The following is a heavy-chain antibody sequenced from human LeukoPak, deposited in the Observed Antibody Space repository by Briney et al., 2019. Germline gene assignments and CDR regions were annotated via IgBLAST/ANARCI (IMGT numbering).Heavy chain of an antibody. D-gene: IGHD7-27*01. CDR1: GFAFSSYT. J-gene: IGHJ4*02. CDR3: ARALGSGDY. V-gene: IGHV3-21*01. CDR2: ISSSGSYI. Sequence: GGSLRLSCAASGFAFSSYTMNWVRQAPGKGLEWVSSISSSGSYIYYADSVKGRFTISRDDAKNSLYPQMGSLRAEDTAVYFCARALGSGDYWGQGTLVTVSS.